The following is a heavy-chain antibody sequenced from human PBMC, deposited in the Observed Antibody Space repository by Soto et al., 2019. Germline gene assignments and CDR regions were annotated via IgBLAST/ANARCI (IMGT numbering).Heavy chain of an antibody. CDR2: IWYDGSNK. CDR3: ARDRIAAAEVSCFDP. D-gene: IGHD6-13*01. J-gene: IGHJ5*02. CDR1: GFTFSSYG. Sequence: QVQLVESGGGVVQPGRSLRLSCAASGFTFSSYGMHWVRQAPGKGLEWVAVIWYDGSNKYYADSVKGRVTISRDNSKNTRYLEMNRLRAADTAVYYGARDRIAAAEVSCFDPWGQGTLVTASS. V-gene: IGHV3-33*01.